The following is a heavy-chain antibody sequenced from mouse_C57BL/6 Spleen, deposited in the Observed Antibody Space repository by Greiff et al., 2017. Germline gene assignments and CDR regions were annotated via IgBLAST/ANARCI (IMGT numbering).Heavy chain of an antibody. V-gene: IGHV1-50*01. Sequence: VQLQQPGAELVKPGASVKLSCKASGYTFTSYWMQWVKQRPGQGLEWIGEIDPSDSYTNYNQKFKGKATLTVDTSSSTAYMQLSSLTSEYSAVYYCARPHYYGSSHWYFDVWGTGTTVTVSA. CDR3: ARPHYYGSSHWYFDV. D-gene: IGHD1-1*01. CDR1: GYTFTSYW. CDR2: IDPSDSYT. J-gene: IGHJ1*03.